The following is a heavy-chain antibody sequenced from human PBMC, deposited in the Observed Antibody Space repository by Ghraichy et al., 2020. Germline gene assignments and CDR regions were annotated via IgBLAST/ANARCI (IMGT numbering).Heavy chain of an antibody. Sequence: SETLSLTCTVSGGSISSSSYYWGWIRQPPGKGLEWIGSIYYSGSTYYNPSLKSRVTISVDTSKNQFSLKLSSVTAADTAVYYCARIHVVVVAPYWYFDLWGRGTLVTVSS. CDR1: GGSISSSSYY. V-gene: IGHV4-39*01. CDR3: ARIHVVVVAPYWYFDL. J-gene: IGHJ2*01. D-gene: IGHD2-15*01. CDR2: IYYSGST.